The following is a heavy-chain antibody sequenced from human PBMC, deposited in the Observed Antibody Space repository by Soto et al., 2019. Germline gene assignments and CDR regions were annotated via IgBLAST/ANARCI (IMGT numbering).Heavy chain of an antibody. CDR2: ISAYIGNT. Sequence: QVQLVQSGAEVKKPGASVKVSCKASDYTFTDYGISWVRQAPGQGLEWLAWISAYIGNTNYAPKVQGRVTVTTDTSTSTAYMELRSLRSDDTALYYCARCGNYYDNNMDVWGQGTTVTVSS. CDR1: DYTFTDYG. CDR3: ARCGNYYDNNMDV. V-gene: IGHV1-18*01. J-gene: IGHJ6*02. D-gene: IGHD3-22*01.